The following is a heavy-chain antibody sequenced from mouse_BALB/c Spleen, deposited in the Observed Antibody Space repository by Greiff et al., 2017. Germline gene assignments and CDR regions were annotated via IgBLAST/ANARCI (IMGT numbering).Heavy chain of an antibody. Sequence: LVESGAELVRPGASVTLSCKASGYTFTDYEMHWVKQTPVHGLEWIGAIDPETGGTAYNQKFKGKATLTADKSSSTAYMELRSLTSEDSAVYYCTRWLRGGYWGQGTTLTVSA. D-gene: IGHD2-2*01. J-gene: IGHJ2*01. CDR3: TRWLRGGY. CDR1: GYTFTDYE. CDR2: IDPETGGT. V-gene: IGHV1-15*01.